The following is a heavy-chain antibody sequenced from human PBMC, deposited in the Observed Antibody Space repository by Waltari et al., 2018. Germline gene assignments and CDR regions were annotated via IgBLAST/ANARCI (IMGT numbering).Heavy chain of an antibody. CDR3: ARYYYDSSGYYPDDY. D-gene: IGHD3-22*01. CDR1: GYPFTRYA. J-gene: IGHJ4*02. Sequence: QVQLVQSGAEVQQPGASVQVSCKASGYPFTRYAITWVRQATGQGLDWRGWINPNRGNTGYAQKFQGRVTMTRNTSISTAYMELSSLRSEDTAVYYCARYYYDSSGYYPDDYWGQGTLVTVSS. V-gene: IGHV1-8*01. CDR2: INPNRGNT.